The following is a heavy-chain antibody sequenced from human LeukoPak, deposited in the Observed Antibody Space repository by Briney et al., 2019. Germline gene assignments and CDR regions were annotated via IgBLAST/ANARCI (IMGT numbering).Heavy chain of an antibody. CDR1: GFTFNNYG. J-gene: IGHJ4*02. CDR2: VRYDGINK. V-gene: IGHV3-30*02. CDR3: AKDKDNYYDSSGYYDY. D-gene: IGHD3-22*01. Sequence: GGSLRLSCAASGFTFNNYGMHWVRQAPGKGLEWVAFVRYDGINKYYADSVKGRFTISSDNSINTLYLQMNSLRAEDTAVYYCAKDKDNYYDSSGYYDYWGQGTLVTVSS.